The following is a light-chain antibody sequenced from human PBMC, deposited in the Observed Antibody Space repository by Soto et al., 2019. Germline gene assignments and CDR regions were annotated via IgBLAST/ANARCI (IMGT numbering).Light chain of an antibody. CDR3: QQYNSYAPWT. CDR2: KAS. Sequence: DIQMTQSPSTLSASVGDRVTITCRASQSISSWLAWYQQKPGKAPKLLIYKASSLESGVPPRFSGSGSGTEFTLTIIRLQPDDFATYYCQQYNSYAPWTFGQGTKVEIK. CDR1: QSISSW. V-gene: IGKV1-5*03. J-gene: IGKJ1*01.